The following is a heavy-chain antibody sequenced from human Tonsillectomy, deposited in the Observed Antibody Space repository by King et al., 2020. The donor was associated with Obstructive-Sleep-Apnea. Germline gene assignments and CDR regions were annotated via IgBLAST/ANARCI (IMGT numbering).Heavy chain of an antibody. J-gene: IGHJ4*02. CDR1: GYTFSSAE. Sequence: QLVQSGAEVKKPGASVRVSCKASGYTFSSAEIHWVRQAPGQGLEWMGWMNPNSGNTAYVQKFQGRVTMTRDPSISTAYMELRSLRSADTAVYFCARGSSRSFDIGGQGTLVTVSS. CDR3: ARGSSRSFDI. CDR2: MNPNSGNT. V-gene: IGHV1-8*01. D-gene: IGHD6-13*01.